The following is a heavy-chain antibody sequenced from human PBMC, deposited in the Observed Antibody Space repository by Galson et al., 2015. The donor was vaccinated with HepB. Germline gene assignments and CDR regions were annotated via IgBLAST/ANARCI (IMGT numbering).Heavy chain of an antibody. D-gene: IGHD1-7*01. CDR2: INPNSGGT. Sequence: SVKVSCKASGYTFTGYYMHWVRQAPGQGLEWMGWINPNSGGTNYAQKFQGRVTMTRDTSISTAYMELSRLRSDDTAVYYCARDLDWNYGKNWFDPWGQGTLVTVSS. V-gene: IGHV1-2*02. CDR3: ARDLDWNYGKNWFDP. CDR1: GYTFTGYY. J-gene: IGHJ5*02.